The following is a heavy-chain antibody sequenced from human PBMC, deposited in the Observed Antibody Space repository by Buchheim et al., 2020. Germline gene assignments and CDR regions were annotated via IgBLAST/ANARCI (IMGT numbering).Heavy chain of an antibody. J-gene: IGHJ6*02. V-gene: IGHV1-46*01. Sequence: QVQLVQSGAEVKKPGASVKVSCKASGYTFTSYYMHWVRQAPGQGLEWMGIINPSGGSTSYAQKFQGRVTMTRDTSTSTVYMELSSLRSEDTAVYYCAKPVVGGTGDYYYYGMDVWGQGTT. CDR1: GYTFTSYY. D-gene: IGHD1-26*01. CDR2: INPSGGST. CDR3: AKPVVGGTGDYYYYGMDV.